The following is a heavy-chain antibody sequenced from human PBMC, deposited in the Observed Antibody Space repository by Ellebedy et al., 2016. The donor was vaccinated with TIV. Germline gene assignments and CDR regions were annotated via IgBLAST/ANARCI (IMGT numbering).Heavy chain of an antibody. D-gene: IGHD3-10*01. CDR2: IYTSGST. V-gene: IGHV4-4*07. CDR1: GASISGYY. Sequence: MPSETLSLTCTVSGASISGYYWTWIRQPAGKGLEWIGRIYTSGSTSYDPSLKSRVTMSVDTSKNQFSRQLNSVTPGDTAVYYCGRGGSDGSGRIDYWGQGTRVTVSS. CDR3: GRGGSDGSGRIDY. J-gene: IGHJ4*02.